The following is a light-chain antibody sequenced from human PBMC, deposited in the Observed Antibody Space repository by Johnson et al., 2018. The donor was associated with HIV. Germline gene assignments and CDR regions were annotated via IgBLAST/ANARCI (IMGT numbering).Light chain of an antibody. CDR3: GTWDSRLSVYV. CDR1: TSNIGNND. Sequence: QSVLTQPPSVSAAPGQKVTISCSGSTSNIGNNDVYWYRHLPGTAPKLLIYDDNKRPSGIPDRFSGSKSGTSATLGITGLQPGDEADYYCGTWDSRLSVYVFGTGTKVTVL. J-gene: IGLJ1*01. V-gene: IGLV1-51*01. CDR2: DDN.